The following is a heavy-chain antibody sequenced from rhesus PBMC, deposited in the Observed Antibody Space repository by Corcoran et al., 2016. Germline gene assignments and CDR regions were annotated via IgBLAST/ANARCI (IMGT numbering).Heavy chain of an antibody. D-gene: IGHD6-25*01. CDR3: AKGGIAAAGSYFDY. V-gene: IGHV5-20*01. J-gene: IGHJ4*01. CDR2: IEPRDSDP. Sequence: EVQLVQSGAEVKRPGESLKIACKTTGYSFTSYWISRARQMPGKGLEWIGAIEPRDSDPKYNPSFQGPVPISADQSISTAYLQWSRLKASDTATYSCAKGGIAAAGSYFDYWGQGVLVTVSS. CDR1: GYSFTSYW.